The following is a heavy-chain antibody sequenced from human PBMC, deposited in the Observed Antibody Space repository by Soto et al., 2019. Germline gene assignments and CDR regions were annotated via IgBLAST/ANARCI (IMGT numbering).Heavy chain of an antibody. Sequence: QVQLVASGGGLVKPGGSLRLSCVASGFTFSDHYMTCIRQAPGKGLEWLSYISTSSSYTNYADSVKGRFTISRDNAMNSLYMQMNSLRAEDTAVYYCARLRLKGYFDYWGQGTLVTVSS. V-gene: IGHV3-11*05. CDR3: ARLRLKGYFDY. CDR1: GFTFSDHY. CDR2: ISTSSSYT. J-gene: IGHJ4*02.